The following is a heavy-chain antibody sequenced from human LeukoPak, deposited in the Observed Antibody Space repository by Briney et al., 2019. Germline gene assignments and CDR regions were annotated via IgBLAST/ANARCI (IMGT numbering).Heavy chain of an antibody. D-gene: IGHD3-10*01. J-gene: IGHJ3*02. V-gene: IGHV4-59*08. Sequence: PSGTLALTCAVSGVSISYFYWSWIRQPPGKGLEWIGYIYYTGGTNYNPSLKSRVTISVDTSTNQFSLKLSSVTAADTAVYSCARGEALDIWDQGTMVTVSS. CDR3: ARGEALDI. CDR2: IYYTGGT. CDR1: GVSISYFY.